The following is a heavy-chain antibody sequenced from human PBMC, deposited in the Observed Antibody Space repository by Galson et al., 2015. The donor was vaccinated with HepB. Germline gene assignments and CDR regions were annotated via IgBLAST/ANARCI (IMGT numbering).Heavy chain of an antibody. CDR3: ARGLPKTHDYISKFLDYGFDV. V-gene: IGHV3-30*04. CDR2: ISYDGRNK. D-gene: IGHD4-11*01. CDR1: GFTFSSYS. Sequence: SLRLSCAASGFTFSSYSMHWARQAPGKGLEWVAVISYDGRNKNYADSVKGRFTIARDNSRNTVYLEMNSLRPEDTAVFYCARGLPKTHDYISKFLDYGFDVWGQGTAVTVSS. J-gene: IGHJ6*02.